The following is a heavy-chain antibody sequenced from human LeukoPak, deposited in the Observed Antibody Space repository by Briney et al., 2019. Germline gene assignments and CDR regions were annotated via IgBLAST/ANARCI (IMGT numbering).Heavy chain of an antibody. V-gene: IGHV3-30*18. CDR2: ISYDGSNK. Sequence: HPGGSLRLSCAASGFTFSSYGMHWVRQAPGKGLEWVAVISYDGSNKYYADSVKGRFTISRDNSKNTLYLQMNSLRAEDTAVYYCAKNLASFWSHYGMDVWGQGTTVTVSS. CDR1: GFTFSSYG. D-gene: IGHD3-3*01. CDR3: AKNLASFWSHYGMDV. J-gene: IGHJ6*02.